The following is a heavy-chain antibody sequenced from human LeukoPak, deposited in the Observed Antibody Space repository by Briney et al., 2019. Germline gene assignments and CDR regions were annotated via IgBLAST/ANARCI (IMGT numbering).Heavy chain of an antibody. D-gene: IGHD5-18*01. V-gene: IGHV1-69*05. J-gene: IGHJ3*02. CDR1: GYTFTGYY. CDR3: RAERDTAMATDAFDI. CDR2: IIPIFGTA. Sequence: SVKVSCKASGYTFTGYYMHWVRQAPGQGLEWMGGIIPIFGTANYAQKFQGRVTITTDESTSTAYMELSSLRSEDTAVYYCRAERDTAMATDAFDIWGQGTMVTVSS.